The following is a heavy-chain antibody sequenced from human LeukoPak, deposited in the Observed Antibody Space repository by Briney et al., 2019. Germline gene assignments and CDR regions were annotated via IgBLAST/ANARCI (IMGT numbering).Heavy chain of an antibody. V-gene: IGHV3-74*01. CDR2: IKTDGSST. D-gene: IGHD6-19*01. CDR1: GFTFSSYW. Sequence: PGGSLRLSCAASGFTFSSYWMDWVRQAPGKGLVWVSRIKTDGSSTSYADSVKGRFTIPRDNAKNTLYMQMNSLRAEDTAVYYCARERSSGWSDYWGQGTLVTVSS. CDR3: ARERSSGWSDY. J-gene: IGHJ4*02.